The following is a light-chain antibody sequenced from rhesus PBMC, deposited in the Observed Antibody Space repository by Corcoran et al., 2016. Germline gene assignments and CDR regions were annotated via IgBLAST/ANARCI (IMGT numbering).Light chain of an antibody. CDR3: TQHHSYPLT. CDR2: DAA. J-gene: IGKJ4*01. V-gene: IGKV1S13*01. CDR1: QGISKY. Sequence: DIQMTQSPSFLSASVGDTVTITCQASQGISKYLAWYQQTPGKAPKLLIDDAATLQSGAPSRCSGIGAGTDFTHTLPALQPADFPAYYCTQHHSYPLTFGGGTKVELE.